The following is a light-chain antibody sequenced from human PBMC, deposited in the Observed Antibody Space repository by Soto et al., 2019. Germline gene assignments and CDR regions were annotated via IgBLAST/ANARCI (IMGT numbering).Light chain of an antibody. J-gene: IGLJ3*02. CDR3: SSYTSSSTRV. V-gene: IGLV2-14*01. Sequence: QSALTQPASVFGSPGQSITISCTGTSSDVGGYNYVSWYQQHPGKAPKLMIYEVSNRPSGVSNRFSGSKSGNTASLTISGLQAEDEAHYYCSSYTSSSTRVFGGGTKLTVL. CDR2: EVS. CDR1: SSDVGGYNY.